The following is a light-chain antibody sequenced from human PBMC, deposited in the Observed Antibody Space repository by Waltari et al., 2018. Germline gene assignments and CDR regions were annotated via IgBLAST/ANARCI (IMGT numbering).Light chain of an antibody. Sequence: DIVMTQSPVPLALSLGEWAAINCKSSQSVLYSSNNKNYLAWYQQKPGQPPKLLIYWASTRESGVPDRFSGSGSGTDFTLTISSLQAEDVAVYYCQQYYNTPYTFGQGTKLEIK. CDR1: QSVLYSSNNKNY. V-gene: IGKV4-1*01. J-gene: IGKJ2*01. CDR3: QQYYNTPYT. CDR2: WAS.